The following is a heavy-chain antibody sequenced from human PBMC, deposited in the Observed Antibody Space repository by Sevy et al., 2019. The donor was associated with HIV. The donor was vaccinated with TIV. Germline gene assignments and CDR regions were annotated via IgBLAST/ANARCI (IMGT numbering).Heavy chain of an antibody. D-gene: IGHD2-15*01. CDR2: IKQDGSKR. V-gene: IGHV3-7*01. Sequence: GGSLRLSCAASGFSFSNYWMSWVRQAPGKGLEWVANIKQDGSKREYVDSVKGRLTISRDNGKNSVYLQMDSLRAEDTAVYYCAREGRGGFDYWGQGTLVTVSS. CDR1: GFSFSNYW. CDR3: AREGRGGFDY. J-gene: IGHJ4*02.